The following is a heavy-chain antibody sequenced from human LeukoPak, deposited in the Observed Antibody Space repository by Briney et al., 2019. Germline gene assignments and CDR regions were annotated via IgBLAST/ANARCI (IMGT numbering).Heavy chain of an antibody. CDR3: ATSPGIVAAVKWAFDI. CDR2: IIPILGIA. V-gene: IGHV1-69*04. CDR1: GGTFSSYA. J-gene: IGHJ3*02. D-gene: IGHD6-13*01. Sequence: SVKVSCKASGGTFSSYAISWVRQAPGQGLEWMGRIIPILGIANYAQKFQGRVTITADKSTSTAYMELSSLRSEDTAVYYCATSPGIVAAVKWAFDIWGQGTMVTVSS.